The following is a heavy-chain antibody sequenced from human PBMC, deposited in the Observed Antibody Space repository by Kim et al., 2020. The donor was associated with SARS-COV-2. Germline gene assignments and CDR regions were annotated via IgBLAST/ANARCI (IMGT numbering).Heavy chain of an antibody. CDR3: AREWRRSSSWGGGDWFDP. Sequence: KSRVTISVDTSKSQFSLKLSSVTAADTAVYYCAREWRRSSSWGGGDWFDPWGQGTLVTVSS. J-gene: IGHJ5*02. V-gene: IGHV4-59*01. D-gene: IGHD6-13*01.